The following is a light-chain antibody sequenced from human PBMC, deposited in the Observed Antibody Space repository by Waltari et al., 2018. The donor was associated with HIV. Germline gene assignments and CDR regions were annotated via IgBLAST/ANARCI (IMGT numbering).Light chain of an antibody. Sequence: QPVLTQSSSASASLGSSVKLTCPMTSGHSRKIIAWHQQQPGKAPRYLMKLEEGGGYNKGSGVPDRFSGSSSGADRYLTISNLQFEDEADYYCETWDSSTWVFGGGTKVTVL. CDR2: LEEGGGY. V-gene: IGLV4-60*02. CDR1: SGHSRKI. CDR3: ETWDSSTWV. J-gene: IGLJ3*02.